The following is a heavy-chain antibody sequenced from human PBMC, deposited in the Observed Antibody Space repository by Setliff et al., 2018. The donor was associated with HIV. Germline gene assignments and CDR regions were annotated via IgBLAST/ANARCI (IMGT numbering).Heavy chain of an antibody. J-gene: IGHJ4*02. Sequence: GGSLRLSCAASGFTFSSYWMSWVRQAPGKGLEWVANINQDGSEKYYVDSVKGRFTTSRDNSNNVLFLRMNSLRAEDTALYYCAAGHYGAWGQGIPVTVSS. CDR3: AAGHYGA. CDR2: INQDGSEK. CDR1: GFTFSSYW. V-gene: IGHV3-7*03. D-gene: IGHD4-17*01.